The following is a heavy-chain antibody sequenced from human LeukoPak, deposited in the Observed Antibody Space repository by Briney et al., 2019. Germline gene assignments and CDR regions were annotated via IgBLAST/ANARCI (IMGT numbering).Heavy chain of an antibody. J-gene: IGHJ4*02. CDR1: GGSFSGYY. CDR3: ASFYCSGGSCYSDY. CDR2: INHSGST. V-gene: IGHV4-34*01. Sequence: SETLSLTCAVYGGSFSGYYWSWIRQPPGKGLEWIGEINHSGSTNYNPSPKSRVTISVDTSKNQFSLKLSSVTAADTAVYYCASFYCSGGSCYSDYWGQGTLVTVSS. D-gene: IGHD2-15*01.